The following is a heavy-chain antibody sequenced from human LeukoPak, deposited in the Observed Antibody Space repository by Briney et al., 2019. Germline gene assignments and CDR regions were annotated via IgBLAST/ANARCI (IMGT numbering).Heavy chain of an antibody. Sequence: SETLSLTCTVSGGSISSSSYYWGWIRQPPGKGLEWIVSIYYSGSTYYNPSLKSRVTISVDTSKNQFSLKLSSVTAADTAVYYCARGLGIAAAKGNNWFDPWGQGTLVTVSS. CDR1: GGSISSSSYY. D-gene: IGHD6-13*01. J-gene: IGHJ5*02. CDR2: IYYSGST. CDR3: ARGLGIAAAKGNNWFDP. V-gene: IGHV4-39*07.